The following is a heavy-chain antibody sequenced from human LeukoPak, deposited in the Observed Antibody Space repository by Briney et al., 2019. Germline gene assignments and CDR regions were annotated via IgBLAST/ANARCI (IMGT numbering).Heavy chain of an antibody. CDR1: GFTVSSNY. V-gene: IGHV3-53*01. D-gene: IGHD3-10*01. CDR2: MYSGGST. J-gene: IGHJ5*02. CDR3: AKDLSYYGSGSYL. Sequence: GGSLRLSCAASGFTVSSNYMSWVRQAPGKGLEWVSVMYSGGSTYYADSVKGRFTISRDNSKNTLYLQMNSLRAEDTAVYYCAKDLSYYGSGSYLWGQGTLVTVSS.